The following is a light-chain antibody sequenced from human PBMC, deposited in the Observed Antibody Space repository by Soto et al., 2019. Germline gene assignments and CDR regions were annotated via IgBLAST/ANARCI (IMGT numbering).Light chain of an antibody. V-gene: IGLV2-8*01. J-gene: IGLJ1*01. CDR2: EIN. CDR3: SSSAGSSNV. Sequence: QSALTQPPSASGSPGQSVAISCTGTSSDVGGYNYVSWYQQHQGKAPKLMIYEINTRPSGVPDRFSGSKSGNTASQTVSGLQAEDEADYYCSSSAGSSNVFGTGTKLTVL. CDR1: SSDVGGYNY.